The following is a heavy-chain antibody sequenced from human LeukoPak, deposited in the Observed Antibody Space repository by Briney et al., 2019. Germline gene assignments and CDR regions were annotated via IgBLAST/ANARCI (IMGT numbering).Heavy chain of an antibody. J-gene: IGHJ4*02. Sequence: SGTLSLTCAVSGGSISGSSWWTWVRQSPGKGLEWIGEVFHSGSTNYNPSLKSRVTISVDKSKSQFSLKLSSVTAADTAVYYCARNSGNTDFDHWGQGTLVTVSS. CDR3: ARNSGNTDFDH. CDR1: GGSISGSSW. V-gene: IGHV4-4*02. D-gene: IGHD1/OR15-1a*01. CDR2: VFHSGST.